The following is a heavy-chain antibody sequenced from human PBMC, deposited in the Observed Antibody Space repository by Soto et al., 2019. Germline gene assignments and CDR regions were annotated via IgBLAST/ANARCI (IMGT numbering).Heavy chain of an antibody. D-gene: IGHD2-2*01. CDR2: INHSGST. Sequence: KSSETLSLTCAVYGGSFSGYYWSWIRQPPGKGLEWIGEINHSGSTNYNPSLKSRVTISVDTSKNQFSLKLSSVTAADTAVYYCARLDIVVVPAAINPFDIWGQGTMVTVSS. V-gene: IGHV4-34*01. CDR3: ARLDIVVVPAAINPFDI. J-gene: IGHJ3*02. CDR1: GGSFSGYY.